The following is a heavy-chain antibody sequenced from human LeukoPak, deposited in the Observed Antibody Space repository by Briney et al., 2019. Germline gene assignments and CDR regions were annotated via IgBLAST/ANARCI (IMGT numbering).Heavy chain of an antibody. J-gene: IGHJ4*02. CDR1: GYTFTGCY. CDR3: ARANPLYCSSTTCLFDY. CDR2: INPNSGDT. D-gene: IGHD2-2*01. Sequence: ASVKVSCKASGYTFTGCYMHWVRQAPGQGFEGMGWINPNSGDTNYAQKFQGRVTMTRDTSISTAHMELSRLRSDDTAVYYCARANPLYCSSTTCLFDYWGQGTLVTVSS. V-gene: IGHV1-2*02.